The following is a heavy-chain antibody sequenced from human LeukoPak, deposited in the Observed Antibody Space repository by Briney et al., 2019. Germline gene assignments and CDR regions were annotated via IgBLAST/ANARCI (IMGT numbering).Heavy chain of an antibody. CDR3: AKGDNNILTGYYNSFDS. CDR2: ISGSAIST. D-gene: IGHD3-9*01. V-gene: IGHV3-23*01. J-gene: IGHJ4*02. Sequence: GGSLRLSCAASEFDFSSHAMTWVRQAPGKGLEWVSSISGSAISTYYADSVKGRFTISRDNSRNTLYLQMNSLRAEDTALFYCAKGDNNILTGYYNSFDSWGQGTLVTVSS. CDR1: EFDFSSHA.